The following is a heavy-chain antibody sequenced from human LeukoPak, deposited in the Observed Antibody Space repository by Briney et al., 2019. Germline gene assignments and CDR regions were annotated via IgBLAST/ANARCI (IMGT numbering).Heavy chain of an antibody. D-gene: IGHD6-19*01. J-gene: IGHJ6*02. Sequence: GGSLRLSCAASGFTFSSYWMSWVRQAPGKGLEWVANIKQDGSEKYYVDSVKGRFTISRDNAKNSLYLQMNSLRAEDTAVYYCARGIAVAGYYYYYGMDVWGQGTTVTVSS. CDR1: GFTFSSYW. CDR3: ARGIAVAGYYYYYGMDV. CDR2: IKQDGSEK. V-gene: IGHV3-7*01.